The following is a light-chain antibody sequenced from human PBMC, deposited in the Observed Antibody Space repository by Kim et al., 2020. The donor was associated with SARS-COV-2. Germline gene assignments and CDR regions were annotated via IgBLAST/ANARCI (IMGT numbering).Light chain of an antibody. J-gene: IGLJ2*01. CDR3: QVWDSSSEFHVV. CDR2: YDS. CDR1: NIGSKS. Sequence: PGKTARITCGGNNIGSKSVHWYQQKPGQAPVLVIYYDSDRPSGIPERFSGSNSGNTATLTISRVEAGDEADYYCQVWDSSSEFHVVFGGGTQLTVL. V-gene: IGLV3-21*04.